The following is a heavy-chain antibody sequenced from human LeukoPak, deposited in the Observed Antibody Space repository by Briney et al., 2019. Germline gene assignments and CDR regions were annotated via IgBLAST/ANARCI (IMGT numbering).Heavy chain of an antibody. CDR2: IYSGGST. D-gene: IGHD5-24*01. Sequence: GGSLRLSCAASGFTVSSNYMTWVRQAPGKGLEWVSIIYSGGSTNYADSVKGRFTISRDNSKNTLDLQMNSLRAEDTAVYYCARDMAPRYFDLWGRGTPVTVSS. V-gene: IGHV3-66*01. CDR1: GFTVSSNY. J-gene: IGHJ2*01. CDR3: ARDMAPRYFDL.